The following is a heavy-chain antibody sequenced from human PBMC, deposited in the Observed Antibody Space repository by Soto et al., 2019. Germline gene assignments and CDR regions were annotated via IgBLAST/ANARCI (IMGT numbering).Heavy chain of an antibody. CDR2: IYYTGST. Sequence: ETLPLTCTVSGGSISSYYWSWIRQPPGKGLEWIGYIYYTGSTNYNPSLKSRVTISVDTSKNQFSLKLRSVTAADTAVYYCASQYSGYDWNYFDYWGQGALVTAPQ. V-gene: IGHV4-59*01. D-gene: IGHD5-12*01. CDR1: GGSISSYY. J-gene: IGHJ4*02. CDR3: ASQYSGYDWNYFDY.